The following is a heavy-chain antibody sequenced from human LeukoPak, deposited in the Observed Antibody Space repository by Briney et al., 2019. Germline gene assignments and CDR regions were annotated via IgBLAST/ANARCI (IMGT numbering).Heavy chain of an antibody. CDR3: ARGSRITIFGVVIKRNDY. CDR1: GGSISSYY. J-gene: IGHJ4*02. CDR2: IYYSGST. D-gene: IGHD3-3*01. V-gene: IGHV4-59*01. Sequence: SETLSLTCTVSGGSISSYYWSWIRQPPGKGLEWIGYIYYSGSTNYNPSLKSRVTISVDTSKNQFSLKLSSVTAADTAVYYCARGSRITIFGVVIKRNDYWGQGTLVTVSS.